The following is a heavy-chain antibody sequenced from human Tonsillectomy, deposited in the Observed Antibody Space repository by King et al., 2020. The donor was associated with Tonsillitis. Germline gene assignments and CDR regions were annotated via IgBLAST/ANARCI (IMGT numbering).Heavy chain of an antibody. CDR3: ATTSYSSSWYGLGGFDP. J-gene: IGHJ5*02. CDR1: GFTFSNYG. CDR2: IRNDGRNK. V-gene: IGHV3-30*02. Sequence: VQLVESGGGVVQPGGSLRLSCAASGFTFSNYGMHWVRQAPGKGLEWVAFIRNDGRNKYYGDSVKGRFTISRDNSKNTLCLQMNSLRGEDTAVYYCATTSYSSSWYGLGGFDPWGQGTLVTVSS. D-gene: IGHD6-13*01.